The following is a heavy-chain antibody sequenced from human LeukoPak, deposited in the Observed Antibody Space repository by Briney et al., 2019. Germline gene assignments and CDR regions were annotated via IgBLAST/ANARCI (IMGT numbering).Heavy chain of an antibody. V-gene: IGHV3-21*01. CDR3: ARDSSAPGSYYYMDV. CDR1: GFTFSSYA. J-gene: IGHJ6*03. CDR2: ISSSSSYI. Sequence: GGSLRLSCAASGFTFSSYAMNWVRQAPGKGLEWVSSISSSSSYIYYADSVKGRFTISRDNAKNSLYLQMNSLRAEDTAVYYCARDSSAPGSYYYMDVWGKGTTVTISS. D-gene: IGHD6-19*01.